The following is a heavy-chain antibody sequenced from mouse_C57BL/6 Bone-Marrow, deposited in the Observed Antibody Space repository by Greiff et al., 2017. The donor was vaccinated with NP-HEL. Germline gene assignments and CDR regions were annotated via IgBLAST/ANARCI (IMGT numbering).Heavy chain of an antibody. CDR3: TRGTDWGRYYAMDY. CDR1: GFTFSSYA. V-gene: IGHV5-9-1*02. CDR2: ISSGGDYT. Sequence: EVKLEESGEGLVKPGGSLKLSCAASGFTFSSYAMSWVRQTPEQRLEWVAYISSGGDYTYYADTVKGRSTFPRDNSWNTLYLQMSSLKSEDTAMYYCTRGTDWGRYYAMDYGGQGTSVTVSS. D-gene: IGHD4-1*01. J-gene: IGHJ4*01.